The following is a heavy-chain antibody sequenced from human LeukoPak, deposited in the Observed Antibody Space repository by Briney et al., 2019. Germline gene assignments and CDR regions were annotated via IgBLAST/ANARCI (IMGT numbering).Heavy chain of an antibody. Sequence: LGGSLRLSCAASGFTVSTNYMTWVRQAPGKGLEWVSLIYSGGSTDYAASVKGSFTISRDNSKNTLYLQMSSLRAEDTAVYYCACGTLPGDNWGQGTLVTVSS. CDR2: IYSGGST. CDR1: GFTVSTNY. D-gene: IGHD2-15*01. CDR3: ACGTLPGDN. J-gene: IGHJ4*02. V-gene: IGHV3-66*01.